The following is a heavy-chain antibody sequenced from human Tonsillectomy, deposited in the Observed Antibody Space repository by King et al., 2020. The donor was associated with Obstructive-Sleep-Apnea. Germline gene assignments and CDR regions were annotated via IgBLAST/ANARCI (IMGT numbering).Heavy chain of an antibody. CDR2: IKSDTYVVT. CDR3: TTDPRDDSHLDF. J-gene: IGHJ4*02. CDR1: GFTFSDIC. Sequence: VQLVESGGGLVRPGGSLRISCAAAGFTFSDICRSWVRQAPGKGLEGVGRIKSDTYVVTDYGASVKGRFTISRDDSSSTLYLQMNSLKSDDTGVYYCTTDPRDDSHLDFWGQGTLVTVS. D-gene: IGHD3-22*01. V-gene: IGHV3-15*01.